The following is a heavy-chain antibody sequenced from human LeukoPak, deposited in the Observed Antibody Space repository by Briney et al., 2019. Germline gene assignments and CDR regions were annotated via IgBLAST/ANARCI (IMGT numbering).Heavy chain of an antibody. CDR1: GGSISSYY. J-gene: IGHJ4*02. D-gene: IGHD1-14*01. CDR2: IYYSGST. CDR3: ATGAGDFDH. V-gene: IGHV4-59*12. Sequence: SETLSLTCTVSGGSISSYYWSWIRQPPGKGLEWIGYIYYSGSTNYNPSLKSRVTISVDTSKNQFSLNLISVTAADTAVYYCATGAGDFDHWGQGILVTVSS.